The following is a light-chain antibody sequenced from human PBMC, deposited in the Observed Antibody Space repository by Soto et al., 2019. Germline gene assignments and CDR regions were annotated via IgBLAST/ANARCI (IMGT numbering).Light chain of an antibody. CDR2: GAS. CDR3: QQYRTSPPKT. Sequence: TLSVAPGERATLSCRASQIVSSNLAWYQQKPGQAPRLLIYGASTRATGIPARFSGSGSGTDFTLTISRLETEDVAVYYCQQYRTSPPKTFALGTKVDIK. V-gene: IGKV3-15*01. J-gene: IGKJ1*01. CDR1: QIVSSN.